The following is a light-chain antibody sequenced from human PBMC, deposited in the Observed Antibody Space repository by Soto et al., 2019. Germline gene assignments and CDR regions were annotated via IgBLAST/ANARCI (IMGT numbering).Light chain of an antibody. V-gene: IGKV1-5*01. CDR2: EAP. CDR1: QSIGRW. Sequence: DIQVTQSPSTLSASVGDRVTITCRTSQSIGRWLAWFQQKPGKAPKVLVYEAPTLESDVPSRFSASGSGTDFTLTISSLQPEDSATYYCQQYNSYFPMFIFGRGTNLEI. CDR3: QQYNSYFPMFI. J-gene: IGKJ2*01.